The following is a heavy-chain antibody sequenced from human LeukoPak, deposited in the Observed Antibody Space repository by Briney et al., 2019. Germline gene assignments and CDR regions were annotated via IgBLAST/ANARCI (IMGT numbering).Heavy chain of an antibody. CDR3: ARQGGGFWYFDL. V-gene: IGHV4-59*08. J-gene: IGHJ2*01. D-gene: IGHD6-25*01. CDR2: IYYSGRT. CDR1: GGSISSYY. Sequence: SETLSLTCTVSGGSISSYYWSWIRQPAGGGLEWIGYIYYSGRTNYNPTLKSRVTIAVDTSKNQFCLKLSSVTAADTAVYYCARQGGGFWYFDLWGRGTLVTVSS.